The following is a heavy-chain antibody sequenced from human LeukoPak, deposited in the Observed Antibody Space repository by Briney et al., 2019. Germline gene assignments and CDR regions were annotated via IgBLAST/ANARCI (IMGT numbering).Heavy chain of an antibody. D-gene: IGHD3-22*01. V-gene: IGHV4-34*01. CDR2: ISHSGST. Sequence: SETLSLTCAVYGGSFSGYYWSWIRQPPGKGLEWIGEISHSGSTNYNPSLKSRVTISVDTSKNQFSLKLSSVTAADTAVYYCARDNYYDSSGPLSYYYGMDVWGQGTTVTVSS. J-gene: IGHJ6*02. CDR1: GGSFSGYY. CDR3: ARDNYYDSSGPLSYYYGMDV.